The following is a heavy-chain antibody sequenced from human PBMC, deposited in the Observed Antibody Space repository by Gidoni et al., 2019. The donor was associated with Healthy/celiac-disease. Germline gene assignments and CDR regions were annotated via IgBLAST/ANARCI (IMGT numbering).Heavy chain of an antibody. J-gene: IGHJ6*02. D-gene: IGHD1-26*01. CDR3: AREQEIWELRGYYSNYYGMDV. V-gene: IGHV1-3*01. Sequence: QKFQGRTTITRDTSASTAYMELSSLRSEDTAVYYCAREQEIWELRGYYSNYYGMDVWGQGTTVTVSS.